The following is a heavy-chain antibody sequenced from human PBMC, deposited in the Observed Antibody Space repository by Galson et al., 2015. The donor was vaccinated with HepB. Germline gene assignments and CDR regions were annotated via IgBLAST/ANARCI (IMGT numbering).Heavy chain of an antibody. J-gene: IGHJ4*02. CDR2: INPHSGGT. Sequence: SVKVSCKASGYTFTGYYMHWVRQAPGRGLEWMGWINPHSGGTKYAQKFQGRVTMTRDTSISTAYMELSSLRSDDDTAVYYCATLPIVAVSAIPFDYWGQGTLVTVSS. V-gene: IGHV1-2*02. CDR1: GYTFTGYY. D-gene: IGHD2-8*02. CDR3: ATLPIVAVSAIPFDY.